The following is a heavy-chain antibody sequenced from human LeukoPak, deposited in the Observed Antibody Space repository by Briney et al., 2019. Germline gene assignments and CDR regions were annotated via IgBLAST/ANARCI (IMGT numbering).Heavy chain of an antibody. CDR3: ARDTLRGVIVLDY. CDR2: ISSSDSII. V-gene: IGHV3-11*04. CDR1: GFTFSDYY. Sequence: GGSLRLSCAASGFTFSDYYMSWIRQAPGKGLEWVSYISSSDSIIYYADSVKGRFTISRDNAKNSLYLQMNSLRAEDTAVYYCARDTLRGVIVLDYWGQGTLVTVSS. D-gene: IGHD3-10*01. J-gene: IGHJ4*02.